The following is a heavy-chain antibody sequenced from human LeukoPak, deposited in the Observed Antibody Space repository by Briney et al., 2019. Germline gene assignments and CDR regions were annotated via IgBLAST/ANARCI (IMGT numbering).Heavy chain of an antibody. J-gene: IGHJ4*02. CDR2: IIPILVVA. Sequence: SVKVSCKASEGTLVTYAISWVRQAPGQGLEWMGRIIPILVVANQAQKFQGRVAITADKSTSTAYMELSSLRSEDTAVYYCARDRISQQTYSYDSSAYPFDYWGQGTLVTVSS. V-gene: IGHV1-69*04. D-gene: IGHD3-22*01. CDR3: ARDRISQQTYSYDSSAYPFDY. CDR1: EGTLVTYA.